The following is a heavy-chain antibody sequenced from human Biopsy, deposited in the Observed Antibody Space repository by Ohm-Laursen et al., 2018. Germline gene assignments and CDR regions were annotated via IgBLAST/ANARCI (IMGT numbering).Heavy chain of an antibody. Sequence: PTQTLTLTCTFSGFSLNTGGVGVGWIRQPPGKALQWLALVYWDDDKRYSPTLKNRLTITKDTSQNQVVLTMTNMEPVDTGTYYCAHSAGSDGFNVDFDYWGQGTPVTVSS. J-gene: IGHJ4*02. CDR1: GFSLNTGGVG. V-gene: IGHV2-5*02. CDR2: VYWDDDK. CDR3: AHSAGSDGFNVDFDY. D-gene: IGHD5-24*01.